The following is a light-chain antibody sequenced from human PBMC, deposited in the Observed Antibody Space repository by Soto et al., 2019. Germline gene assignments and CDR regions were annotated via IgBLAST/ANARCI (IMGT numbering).Light chain of an antibody. V-gene: IGKV3-20*01. J-gene: IGKJ1*01. CDR2: GAS. CDR3: QQYGSSPWT. CDR1: QSVSSSY. Sequence: IVLTQSPGTLSLSPVEIASVSCMASQSVSSSYLAWYQQKPGQAPRLLIYGASSRATGIPDRFSGSGSGTDFTLTISRLEPEDFAVYYCQQYGSSPWTFGQGTKVDI.